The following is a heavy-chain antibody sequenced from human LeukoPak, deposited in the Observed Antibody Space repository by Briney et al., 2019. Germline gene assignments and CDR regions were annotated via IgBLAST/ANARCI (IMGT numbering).Heavy chain of an antibody. CDR2: IIPIFGTA. Sequence: ASVKVSCKASGGTFSSYAISWVRQAPGQGLEWMGGIIPIFGTANYAQKFQGRVTITADESTSTAYMELRSLRSDDTAVYYCARVYYDFWSGYSEWYYFDYWGQGTLVTVSS. CDR3: ARVYYDFWSGYSEWYYFDY. D-gene: IGHD3-3*01. CDR1: GGTFSSYA. J-gene: IGHJ4*02. V-gene: IGHV1-69*13.